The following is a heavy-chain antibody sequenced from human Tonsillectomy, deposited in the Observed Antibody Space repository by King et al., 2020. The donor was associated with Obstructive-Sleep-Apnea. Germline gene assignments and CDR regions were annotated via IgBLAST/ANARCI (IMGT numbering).Heavy chain of an antibody. CDR1: GGTFSSYA. D-gene: IGHD3-10*01. CDR2: ISPIFGTA. V-gene: IGHV1-69*01. Sequence: VQLVESGAEVKKPGSSVKVSCKASGGTFSSYAISWVRQAPGQGLEWMGGISPIFGTANYAQKFQGRVTFTADESTGTAYMGLSSLRSKDTAVYYCALFGRGSGSYYSPPDYWGQGTLVTVSS. J-gene: IGHJ4*02. CDR3: ALFGRGSGSYYSPPDY.